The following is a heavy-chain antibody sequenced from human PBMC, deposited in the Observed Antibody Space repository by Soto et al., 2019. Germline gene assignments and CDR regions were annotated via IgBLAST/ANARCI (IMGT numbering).Heavy chain of an antibody. V-gene: IGHV4-4*02. CDR1: GDSINNGFW. J-gene: IGHJ6*02. CDR3: ASSSGWWRLDV. CDR2: KHHSGST. Sequence: QVQLQESGPGLVKPSETLSLTCGVSGDSINNGFWWTWVRQPPGKGLEWIGEKHHSGSTNYNLSLKSRVSISLDKSKNQFSLNLSSMTAADTAVYFCASSSGWWRLDVWGQGTTVTVSS. D-gene: IGHD6-19*01.